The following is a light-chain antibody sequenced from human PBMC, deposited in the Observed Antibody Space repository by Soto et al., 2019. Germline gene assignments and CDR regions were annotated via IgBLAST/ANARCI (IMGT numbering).Light chain of an antibody. J-gene: IGLJ3*02. CDR1: RSNFGAGFD. CDR3: AAWDDSLNGWV. CDR2: SNN. Sequence: QSVLTQPPSVSGAPGQRVTISCTGSRSNFGAGFDVHWYRQLPGTAPKLLIYSNNQRPSGVPDRFSGSKSGTSASLAISGLQSEDEADYYCAAWDDSLNGWVFGGGTKLTVL. V-gene: IGLV1-44*01.